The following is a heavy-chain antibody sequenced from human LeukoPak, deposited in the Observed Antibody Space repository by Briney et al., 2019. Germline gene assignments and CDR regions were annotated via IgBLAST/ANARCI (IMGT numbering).Heavy chain of an antibody. D-gene: IGHD3-3*01. J-gene: IGHJ6*02. CDR2: MNPNSGNT. CDR3: ARVRITIFGVVIYGMDV. CDR1: GYTFTSYD. Sequence: GASVKVSCKASGYTFTSYDINWVRQATGQGLEWMGWMNPNSGNTGYAQKFQGRVTMTRNTSISTAYMELSSLRSEGTAVYYCARVRITIFGVVIYGMDVWGQGTTVTVSS. V-gene: IGHV1-8*01.